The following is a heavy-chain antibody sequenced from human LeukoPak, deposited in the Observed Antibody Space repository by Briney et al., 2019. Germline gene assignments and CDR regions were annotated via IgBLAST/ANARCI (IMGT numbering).Heavy chain of an antibody. J-gene: IGHJ5*02. Sequence: KPSETLSLTCAVYGGSFSGYYWSWIRQPPGKGLEWIGEINHSGSTNYNPSLKSRVTISVDTSKNQFSLKLSSVTAADTAVYYCAQRGDSSFYWFDPWGQGTLVTVSS. CDR2: INHSGST. CDR3: AQRGDSSFYWFDP. D-gene: IGHD3-16*01. V-gene: IGHV4-34*01. CDR1: GGSFSGYY.